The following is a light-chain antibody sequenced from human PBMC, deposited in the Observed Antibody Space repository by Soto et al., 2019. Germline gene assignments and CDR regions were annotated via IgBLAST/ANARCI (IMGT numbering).Light chain of an antibody. V-gene: IGKV3-20*01. CDR1: QSVSNNY. CDR2: GAS. CDR3: QQYGSPPST. Sequence: SPGTLSLSPGERATLSCRASQSVSNNYLAWYQQKPGQAPSLLIHGASSRANGVPDRFSGSGSGTDFTLTVNRLEPEDFAVYYCQQYGSPPSTFGQGTRLEIK. J-gene: IGKJ5*01.